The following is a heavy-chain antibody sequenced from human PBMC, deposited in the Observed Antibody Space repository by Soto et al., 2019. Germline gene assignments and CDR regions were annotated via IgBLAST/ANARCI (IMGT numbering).Heavy chain of an antibody. J-gene: IGHJ5*02. CDR3: ARHDGWDTPTPNSAGS. D-gene: IGHD5-18*01. CDR2: IRSKANSYAT. Sequence: GGSVRLSCAASGFLFSGSALHLVRQSSGKGLEWVGRIRSKANSYATAYGASMKGRFNISIDDSKSTTYLQMNGLKNDDTAVYSCARHDGWDTPTPNSAGSSGPGTLVTVSS. CDR1: GFLFSGSA. V-gene: IGHV3-73*01.